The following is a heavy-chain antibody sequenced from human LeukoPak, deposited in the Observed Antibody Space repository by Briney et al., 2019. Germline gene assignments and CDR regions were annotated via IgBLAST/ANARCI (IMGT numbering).Heavy chain of an antibody. CDR2: MNPNSDNT. CDR3: ARLPTTGAP. V-gene: IGHV1-8*01. CDR1: GYTFTSYD. D-gene: IGHD1-14*01. J-gene: IGHJ5*02. Sequence: ASVRVSCKASGYTFTSYDINWGRQTPGQGLEWMGWMNPNSDNTGYAQKFQGRVTMTRTTSISTAYMELSSLRSEDTAVYYCARLPTTGAPWGQGTLVTVSS.